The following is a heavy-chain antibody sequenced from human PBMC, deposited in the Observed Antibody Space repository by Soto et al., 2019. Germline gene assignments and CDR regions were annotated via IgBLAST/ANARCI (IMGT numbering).Heavy chain of an antibody. CDR2: INAGNGNT. CDR3: ARSDGPLGDY. CDR1: GNTFTYYA. V-gene: IGHV1-3*01. Sequence: ASVKFSGTASGNTFTYYAMLWVGQAPGQRLEWMGWINAGNGNTKYSKKFQGRVTITRDTSASTAYMELSSLRSEDTAVYYCARSDGPLGDYWGQGTLITVSS. D-gene: IGHD1-26*01. J-gene: IGHJ4*02.